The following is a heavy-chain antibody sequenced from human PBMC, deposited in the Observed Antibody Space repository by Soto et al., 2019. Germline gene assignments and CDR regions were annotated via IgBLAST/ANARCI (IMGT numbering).Heavy chain of an antibody. CDR2: IYPGDSDT. CDR3: ARCIAAAGDNWFDP. CDR1: GYTFTNYW. D-gene: IGHD6-13*01. J-gene: IGHJ5*02. V-gene: IGHV5-51*01. Sequence: GESLKISCKGSGYTFTNYWIVWVRQAPGKGLEWMGLIYPGDSDTRYSPSFQGQVTISADKSISTAYLQWSSLKASDTAMYYCARCIAAAGDNWFDPWGQGTLVTVSS.